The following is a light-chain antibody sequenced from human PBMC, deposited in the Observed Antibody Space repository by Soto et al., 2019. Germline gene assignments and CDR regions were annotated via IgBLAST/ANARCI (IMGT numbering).Light chain of an antibody. J-gene: IGLJ2*01. Sequence: SYVLTQRPSVSVAPEKTARITCGGDNIGDKAVHWFQQRPGQAPLFVIYYDFERPSGIPDRFSGSNSGNTATLTISRVEAGDEADYFCQVWDTTLAQPIFGGGTKVTVL. CDR2: YDF. CDR1: NIGDKA. V-gene: IGLV3-21*04. CDR3: QVWDTTLAQPI.